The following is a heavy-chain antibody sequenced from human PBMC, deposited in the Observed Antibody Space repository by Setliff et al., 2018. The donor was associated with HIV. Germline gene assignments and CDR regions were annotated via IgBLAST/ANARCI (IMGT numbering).Heavy chain of an antibody. CDR2: INQDGSEK. CDR1: GFTFSNYK. V-gene: IGHV3-7*03. CDR3: ARGVPAVTGYHFDY. D-gene: IGHD6-19*01. Sequence: PGESLKISCVASGFTFSNYKMSWVRQAPGKGLEWVANINQDGSEKFFVDSVKGRFTISRDNAKNSLYLQMNSLRAEDTAAYYCARGVPAVTGYHFDYWGQGTLVTVSS. J-gene: IGHJ4*02.